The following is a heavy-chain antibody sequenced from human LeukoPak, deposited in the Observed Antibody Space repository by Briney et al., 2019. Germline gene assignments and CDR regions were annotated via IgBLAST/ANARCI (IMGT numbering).Heavy chain of an antibody. D-gene: IGHD3-10*01. V-gene: IGHV4-30-4*01. J-gene: IGHJ5*02. Sequence: SETLSLTCTVSGGSISSGDYYWSWIRQPPGKGLEWIGYIYYSGSTYYNPSLKSRVTISVDTSKNQFSLKLSSATAADTAVYYCARGSWHGSGSYYSLFGSWGQGTLVTVSS. CDR2: IYYSGST. CDR3: ARGSWHGSGSYYSLFGS. CDR1: GGSISSGDYY.